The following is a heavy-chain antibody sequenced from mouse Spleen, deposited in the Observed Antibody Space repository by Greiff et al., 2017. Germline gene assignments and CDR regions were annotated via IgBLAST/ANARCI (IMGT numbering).Heavy chain of an antibody. D-gene: IGHD1-1*01. CDR2: IYPGDGDT. V-gene: IGHV1-82*01. CDR1: GYAFSSSW. CDR3: ARRGSSPPYWYFDV. Sequence: QVQLQQSGPELVKPGASVKISCKASGYAFSSSWMNWVKQRPGKGLEWIGRIYPGDGDTNYNGKFKGKATLTADKSSSTAYMQLSSLTSEDSAVYFCARRGSSPPYWYFDVWGTGTTVTVSS. J-gene: IGHJ1*03.